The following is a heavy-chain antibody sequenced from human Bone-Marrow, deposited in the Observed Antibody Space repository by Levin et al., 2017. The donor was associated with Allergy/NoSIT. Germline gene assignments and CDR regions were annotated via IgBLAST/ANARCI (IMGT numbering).Heavy chain of an antibody. CDR1: GFTFSTYG. CDR2: IWYDGNNK. J-gene: IGHJ4*02. Sequence: GGSLRLSCVVSGFTFSTYGMHWVRQAPGKGLEWVAVIWYDGNNKYYADSVKGRFTISRDNSKNTLYLQMNSLRAEDTAVYYCARGPGNSGWFFDYWGQGTLVTVSS. CDR3: ARGPGNSGWFFDY. D-gene: IGHD6-19*01. V-gene: IGHV3-33*01.